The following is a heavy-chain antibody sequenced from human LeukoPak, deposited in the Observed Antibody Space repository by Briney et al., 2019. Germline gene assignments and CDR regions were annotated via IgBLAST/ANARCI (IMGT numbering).Heavy chain of an antibody. CDR3: AREGGSVDWFDP. Sequence: PGGSLRLSCAVSGLTFSDFYMSWIRQAPGKGLEWVSYISTGSTFKTYADSVKGRFTISRDDAKNSLYLQMNSLRAEDTAVYYCAREGGSVDWFDPWGQGTLVTVSS. CDR1: GLTFSDFY. CDR2: ISTGSTFK. J-gene: IGHJ5*02. D-gene: IGHD1-26*01. V-gene: IGHV3-11*06.